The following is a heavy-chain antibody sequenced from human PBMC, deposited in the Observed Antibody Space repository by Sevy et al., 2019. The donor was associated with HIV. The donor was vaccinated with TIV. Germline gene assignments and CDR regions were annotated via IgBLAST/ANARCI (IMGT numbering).Heavy chain of an antibody. Sequence: GESLKISCKGSGYSFTSYWIGWVRQMPGKGLEWMGIIYPGDSDTRYSPAFQGQVTISADKSISTAYLQSSSLKAWDTAMYYCSRYRPADDAFDIWGQGTMVTVSS. D-gene: IGHD1-26*01. V-gene: IGHV5-51*01. CDR3: SRYRPADDAFDI. J-gene: IGHJ3*02. CDR2: IYPGDSDT. CDR1: GYSFTSYW.